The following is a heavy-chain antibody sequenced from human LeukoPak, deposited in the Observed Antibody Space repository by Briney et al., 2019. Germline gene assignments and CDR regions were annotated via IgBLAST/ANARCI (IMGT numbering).Heavy chain of an antibody. J-gene: IGHJ4*02. Sequence: SETLSLTCAVYGGSFSGYYWSWIRQPPGKGLEWIGEINHSGSTNYNPSLKSRVTISVDTSKNQFSLKPSSVTAADTAVYYCARGGWIQLWTRDYYFDYWGQGTLVTVSS. D-gene: IGHD5-18*01. V-gene: IGHV4-34*01. CDR2: INHSGST. CDR1: GGSFSGYY. CDR3: ARGGWIQLWTRDYYFDY.